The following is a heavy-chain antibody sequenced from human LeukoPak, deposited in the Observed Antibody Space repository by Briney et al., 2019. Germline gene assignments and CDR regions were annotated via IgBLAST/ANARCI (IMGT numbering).Heavy chain of an antibody. Sequence: GGSLRLSCAASGFTFSSHSMNWVRQAPGKGLEWVSSISSSSSYIYYAESVKGRFTISRDNAKNSLYLQMNSLRAEDTAVYYCARDYRSGWYDAFDIWGQGTMVTVSS. J-gene: IGHJ3*02. D-gene: IGHD6-19*01. CDR2: ISSSSSYI. CDR1: GFTFSSHS. V-gene: IGHV3-21*01. CDR3: ARDYRSGWYDAFDI.